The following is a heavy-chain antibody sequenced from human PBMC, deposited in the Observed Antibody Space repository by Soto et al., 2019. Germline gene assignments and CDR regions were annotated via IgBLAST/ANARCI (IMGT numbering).Heavy chain of an antibody. CDR1: GFTFSGFD. CDR2: IGTAGDT. CDR3: AKSQEIGTHFFDS. J-gene: IGHJ4*02. Sequence: GGSLRLSCEASGFTFSGFDMHWVRQPTGKGLELVSSIGTAGDTYYAVSVKGRFTISRDNAKNSLSLQMNSLRAGDMAVYFCAKSQEIGTHFFDSWGQGTQVTVSS. V-gene: IGHV3-13*01. D-gene: IGHD6-13*01.